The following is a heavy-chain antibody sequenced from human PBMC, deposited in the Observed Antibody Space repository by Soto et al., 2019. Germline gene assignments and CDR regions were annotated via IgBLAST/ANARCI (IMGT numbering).Heavy chain of an antibody. CDR1: GFXFSNYW. CDR2: INNDGRTT. CDR3: AREELGDSTDYHNWFDP. Sequence: QPGGSLRLSCAASGFXFSNYWMHWVRQAPGKGLVLVSRINNDGRTTSYADSVKGRFTISRDNAKNTLYLQMNSLRVEDTAVYYCAREELGDSTDYHNWFDPWGQGTLVTVSS. D-gene: IGHD2-21*02. V-gene: IGHV3-74*01. J-gene: IGHJ5*02.